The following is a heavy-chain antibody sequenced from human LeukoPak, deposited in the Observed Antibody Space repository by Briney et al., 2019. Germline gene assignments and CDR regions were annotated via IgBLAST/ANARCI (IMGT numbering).Heavy chain of an antibody. CDR1: GGSISSRSYH. D-gene: IGHD3-10*01. Sequence: SETLSLTCTVSGGSISSRSYHWGWIRQPPGKGLEWIGSVFYSGTTNYNPSLKSRVTILVDTSKNQFSLKLSSVTAADTAVYYCAREPKRSSYYGSADDAFDIWGQGTMVTVSS. CDR3: AREPKRSSYYGSADDAFDI. V-gene: IGHV4-39*07. CDR2: VFYSGTT. J-gene: IGHJ3*02.